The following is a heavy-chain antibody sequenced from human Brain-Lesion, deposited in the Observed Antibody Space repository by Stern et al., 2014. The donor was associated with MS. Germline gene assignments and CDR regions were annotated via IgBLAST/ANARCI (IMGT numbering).Heavy chain of an antibody. CDR3: ARGRVVPGFQYYATDV. V-gene: IGHV4-61*02. J-gene: IGHJ6*02. CDR1: GGSISSGGYY. CDR2: IFNSGST. Sequence: QDQLVDSGPGLVKPSQTLSLSCTVSGGSISSGGYYWSWIRQPAGKGLEWIGRIFNSGSTSYNPSLKSRVTLSIETSKHPFSLGLNSMTAADTAVYYCARGRVVPGFQYYATDVWGQGTTVIVSS. D-gene: IGHD2-2*01.